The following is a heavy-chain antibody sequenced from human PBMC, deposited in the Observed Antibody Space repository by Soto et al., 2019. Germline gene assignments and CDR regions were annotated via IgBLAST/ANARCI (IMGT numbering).Heavy chain of an antibody. CDR2: VIPIIGTA. Sequence: QVQLVQSGAEVKKPGSSVKVSCKASGGTFSSYAISWVRQAPGQGLEWMGGVIPIIGTADYAQKFQGRVTITADESTSTAYMELSSLRSEDTAVYYCARDIVVVPAANNDYYYYGMDGWGQGTTVTVSS. D-gene: IGHD2-2*01. CDR3: ARDIVVVPAANNDYYYYGMDG. V-gene: IGHV1-69*01. J-gene: IGHJ6*02. CDR1: GGTFSSYA.